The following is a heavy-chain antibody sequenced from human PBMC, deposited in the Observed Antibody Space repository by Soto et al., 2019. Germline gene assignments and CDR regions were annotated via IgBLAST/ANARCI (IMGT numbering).Heavy chain of an antibody. CDR1: GGTFSSYI. V-gene: IGHV1-69*02. J-gene: IGHJ5*02. Sequence: GASVKVSCKASGGTFSSYIINWVRQAPGQGLEWMGRIIPLSNIANYAPKFQGRLRITADKSTSTAYLELSSLRSEDTAVYYCATSAHSGFESYWFDPWGQRTLVTVSS. CDR2: IIPLSNIA. D-gene: IGHD5-12*01. CDR3: ATSAHSGFESYWFDP.